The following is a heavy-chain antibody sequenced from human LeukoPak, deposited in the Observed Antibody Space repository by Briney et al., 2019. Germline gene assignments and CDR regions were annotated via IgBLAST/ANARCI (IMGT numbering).Heavy chain of an antibody. D-gene: IGHD1-26*01. Sequence: LAGGSLRLSCAASGFTFSSYAMHWVRQAPGRGLEWLAFISYDGSNKYYADSVKGRFTISRDNSKNALYLQMNSLRAEDTAVFYCARDPPWVGATYYFDYWGQGTLVTVSS. CDR3: ARDPPWVGATYYFDY. CDR1: GFTFSSYA. CDR2: ISYDGSNK. J-gene: IGHJ4*02. V-gene: IGHV3-30-3*01.